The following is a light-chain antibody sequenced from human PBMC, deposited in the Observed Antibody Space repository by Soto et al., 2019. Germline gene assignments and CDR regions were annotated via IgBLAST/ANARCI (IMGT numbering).Light chain of an antibody. V-gene: IGLV1-47*01. J-gene: IGLJ1*01. CDR2: RNN. CDR1: SSNIGSNY. Sequence: QSVLTQPPSASGTPGQRVTISCSGSSSNIGSNYVYWYQQLPGTAPKLPIYRNNQRPSGVPDRFSGSKSGTSASLAISGLRSEDEADYYCAAWDDSLSAHYVFGTGTKVTVL. CDR3: AAWDDSLSAHYV.